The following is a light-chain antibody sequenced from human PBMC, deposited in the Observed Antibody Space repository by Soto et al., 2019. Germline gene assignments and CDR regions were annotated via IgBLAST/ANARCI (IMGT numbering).Light chain of an antibody. CDR3: SAYTVSRTYV. Sequence: HSVLTQPASVSVSPGQSITISCTGTSSYVGSYNFVSWHQQHPGXAPKLMIYNVYDRPSVISYRFYGSKSGNTDSMAISGRQGEDEANYYCSAYTVSRTYVFGNGNKVTVL. V-gene: IGLV2-14*03. J-gene: IGLJ1*01. CDR2: NVY. CDR1: SSYVGSYNF.